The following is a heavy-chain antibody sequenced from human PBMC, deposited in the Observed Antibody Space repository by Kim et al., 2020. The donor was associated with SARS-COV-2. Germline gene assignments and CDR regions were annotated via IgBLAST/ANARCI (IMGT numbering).Heavy chain of an antibody. Sequence: GGSLRLSCAASGFTFSSYSMNWVRQAPGKGLEWVSSISSSSSYIYYADSVKGRFTISRDNAKNSLYLQMNSLRAEDTAVYYCARDGVMTTVVPHLFDYWGQGTLVTVSS. V-gene: IGHV3-21*04. CDR2: ISSSSSYI. CDR1: GFTFSSYS. CDR3: ARDGVMTTVVPHLFDY. D-gene: IGHD4-17*01. J-gene: IGHJ4*02.